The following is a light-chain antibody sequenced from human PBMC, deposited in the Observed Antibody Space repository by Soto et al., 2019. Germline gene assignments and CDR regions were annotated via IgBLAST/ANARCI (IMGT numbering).Light chain of an antibody. CDR1: SSHVGGYNY. V-gene: IGLV2-14*01. CDR3: SSYTSSSTLYV. Sequence: QSVLTQPASVSGSPGQSITISCTGTSSHVGGYNYVSWYQQHPGKAPKLMIYEVSNRPSGVSNRFSGSKSGNTASLTISGLQAEDEADYYCSSYTSSSTLYVFGTGTKLTVL. CDR2: EVS. J-gene: IGLJ1*01.